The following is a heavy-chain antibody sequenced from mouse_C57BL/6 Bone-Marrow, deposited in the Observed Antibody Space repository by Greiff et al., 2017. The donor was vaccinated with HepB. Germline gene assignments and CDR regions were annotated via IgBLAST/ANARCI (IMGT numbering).Heavy chain of an antibody. Sequence: QVQLQQSGPELVKPGASVKISCKASGYAFSSSWMNWVKQRPGKGLEWIGRIYPGDGDTNYNGKFKGKATLTADKSSSTAYMQLSSLTSEDSAVYFCAYHYGSTPYYFDYWGQGTTLTVSS. CDR2: IYPGDGDT. J-gene: IGHJ2*01. CDR3: AYHYGSTPYYFDY. V-gene: IGHV1-82*01. D-gene: IGHD1-1*01. CDR1: GYAFSSSW.